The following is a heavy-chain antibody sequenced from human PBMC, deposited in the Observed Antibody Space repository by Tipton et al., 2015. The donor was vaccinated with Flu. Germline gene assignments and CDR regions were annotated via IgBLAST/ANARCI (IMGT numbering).Heavy chain of an antibody. Sequence: SLRLSCAASGFTFSSYAMSWVRQAPGKGLEWVSAISGSGGSTYYADSVKGRFTISRDNSKNTLYLQMNSLRAEDTAVYYCAKEMMITRTLYNWFDPWGQGTLVTVSS. CDR1: GFTFSSYA. D-gene: IGHD3-16*01. CDR3: AKEMMITRTLYNWFDP. J-gene: IGHJ5*02. CDR2: ISGSGGST. V-gene: IGHV3-23*01.